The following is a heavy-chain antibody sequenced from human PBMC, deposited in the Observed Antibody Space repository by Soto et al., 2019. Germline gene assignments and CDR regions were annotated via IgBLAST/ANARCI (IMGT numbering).Heavy chain of an antibody. CDR2: IYPGDSDT. J-gene: IGHJ6*02. CDR3: ARPREAGKYYYGVDV. CDR1: GYRFANYW. D-gene: IGHD6-19*01. V-gene: IGHV5-51*01. Sequence: GESLKISCKGSGYRFANYWIGWVRQMPGKGLEWMGIIYPGDSDTRYSPSFQGQVTISADKSISTAYLQWSSLKASDTAMYYCARPREAGKYYYGVDVWGQGTMVTVSS.